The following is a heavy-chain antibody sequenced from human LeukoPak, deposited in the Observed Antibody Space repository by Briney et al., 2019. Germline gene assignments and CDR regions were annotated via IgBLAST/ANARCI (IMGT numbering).Heavy chain of an antibody. CDR1: GGSFSGYY. J-gene: IGHJ1*01. D-gene: IGHD6-13*01. CDR2: INHSGST. Sequence: SETLSLTCAVYGGSFSGYYWSWIRQPPGKGLEWIGEINHSGSTNYNPSLKSRVTISVDTSKNQFSLKLSSVTAADTAVYYCARTRRSSSWYVWYFQHWGQGTLVTVSS. CDR3: ARTRRSSSWYVWYFQH. V-gene: IGHV4-34*01.